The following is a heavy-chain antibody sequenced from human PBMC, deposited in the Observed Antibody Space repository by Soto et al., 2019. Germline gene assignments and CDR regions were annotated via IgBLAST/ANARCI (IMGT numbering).Heavy chain of an antibody. V-gene: IGHV4-39*01. J-gene: IGHJ4*02. CDR1: GGSISSSGYY. CDR3: ARQFSVYGDYGRYFDF. D-gene: IGHD4-17*01. CDR2: IYYSGST. Sequence: PSETLSLTCNVSGGSISSSGYYWGWIRQPPGKGLEWIGTIYYSGSTYYNPSLKSRVTISVDTSKNQFSLKLSSVTVADTAVYYCARQFSVYGDYGRYFDFWGQGTLVT.